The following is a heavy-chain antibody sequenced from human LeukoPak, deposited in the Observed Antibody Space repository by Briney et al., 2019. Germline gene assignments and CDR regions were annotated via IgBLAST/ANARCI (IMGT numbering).Heavy chain of an antibody. CDR3: AKDGDYGDYFGRGFASDI. Sequence: GGSLRLSCAASGFTFSSYGMHWVRQAPGKGLEWVAVISYDGSNKYYADSVKGRFTISRDNSKNTLYLQMNSLRAEDTAVYYCAKDGDYGDYFGRGFASDIWGQGTMVTVSS. V-gene: IGHV3-30*18. J-gene: IGHJ3*02. CDR1: GFTFSSYG. D-gene: IGHD4-17*01. CDR2: ISYDGSNK.